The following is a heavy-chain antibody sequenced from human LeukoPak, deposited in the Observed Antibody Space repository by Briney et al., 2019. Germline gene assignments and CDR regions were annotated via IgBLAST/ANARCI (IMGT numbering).Heavy chain of an antibody. Sequence: ASVKVSCKASGYTFTGYYMHWVRQAPGQGLEWMGWINPNSGGTNYAQKFQGRVTMTRDTSISTAYMELSRLKASDTAMYYCARRHYYYGMDVWGQGTTVTVSS. V-gene: IGHV1-2*02. CDR3: ARRHYYYGMDV. CDR2: INPNSGGT. CDR1: GYTFTGYY. J-gene: IGHJ6*02.